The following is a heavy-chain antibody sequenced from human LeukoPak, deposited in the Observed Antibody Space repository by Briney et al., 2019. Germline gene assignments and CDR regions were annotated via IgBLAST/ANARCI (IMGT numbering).Heavy chain of an antibody. CDR2: FSGHNGQT. Sequence: ASVKVSCKASGYSFISHGISWVRQAPGQGHEWMWWFSGHNGQTSYAQKLQGRLTMNTETSTSSVYMQLRSLRADDTAVYYCARWGPDYWSDYCPFDYWGQGTLVIVSS. V-gene: IGHV1-18*01. D-gene: IGHD3-3*01. CDR1: GYSFISHG. CDR3: ARWGPDYWSDYCPFDY. J-gene: IGHJ4*02.